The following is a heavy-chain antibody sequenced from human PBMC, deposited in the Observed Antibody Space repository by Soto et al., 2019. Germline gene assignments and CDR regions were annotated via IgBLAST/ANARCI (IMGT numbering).Heavy chain of an antibody. V-gene: IGHV3-9*01. D-gene: IGHD5-18*01. CDR3: AKAVGSYGNFDY. Sequence: PGGSLRLSCAASGFTFSSYAMHWVRQAPGKGLEWVSAISWNSGSTGYADSVKGRFTISRDNAKNSLYLQMNSLRAEDTALYYCAKAVGSYGNFDYWGQGTLVTVSS. CDR1: GFTFSSYA. J-gene: IGHJ4*02. CDR2: ISWNSGST.